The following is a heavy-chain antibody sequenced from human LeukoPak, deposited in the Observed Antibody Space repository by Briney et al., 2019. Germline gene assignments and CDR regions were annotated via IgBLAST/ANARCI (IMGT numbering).Heavy chain of an antibody. CDR2: ISYSGNNY. Sequence: GGSLRLSCAASGFTFSHYAMHWVRQAPGEGLQWVAFISYSGNNYYYADSVKGRFIISRDDSKNTLYVEMNSLRLDDTAIYYCARGPPASRSGAHFDYWGQGSLVTVSP. CDR3: ARGPPASRSGAHFDY. V-gene: IGHV3-30*03. J-gene: IGHJ4*02. CDR1: GFTFSHYA. D-gene: IGHD2-2*01.